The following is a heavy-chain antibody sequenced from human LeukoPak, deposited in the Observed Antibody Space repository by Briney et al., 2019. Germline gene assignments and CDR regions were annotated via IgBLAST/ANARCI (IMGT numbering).Heavy chain of an antibody. CDR1: GYTFTGYY. J-gene: IGHJ3*02. CDR3: ARDGYSGYDPDAFDI. D-gene: IGHD5-12*01. Sequence: ASVKVSCKASGYTFTGYYMHWVRQAPGQGLEWMGWINPNSGGTNYAQKFQGRVTMTRDTSISTAYMELSRLRSDDTAVYYCARDGYSGYDPDAFDIWGQGTMVTVSS. V-gene: IGHV1-2*02. CDR2: INPNSGGT.